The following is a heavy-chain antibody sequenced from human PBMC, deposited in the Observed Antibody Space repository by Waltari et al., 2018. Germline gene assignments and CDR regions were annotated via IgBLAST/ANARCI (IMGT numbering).Heavy chain of an antibody. CDR3: ARHKFNTKWSPFDY. Sequence: VQLVQSGAELKKPGESLTISCQTSGYSFSPFWIAWVRQMPGKGLEWMGIIYPGGSSATYSPAFEGQVSISADKSTTTAYLHWSSLKASDTAMYYCARHKFNTKWSPFDYWGQGALVTVSS. J-gene: IGHJ4*02. D-gene: IGHD2-15*01. V-gene: IGHV5-51*01. CDR2: IYPGGSSA. CDR1: GYSFSPFW.